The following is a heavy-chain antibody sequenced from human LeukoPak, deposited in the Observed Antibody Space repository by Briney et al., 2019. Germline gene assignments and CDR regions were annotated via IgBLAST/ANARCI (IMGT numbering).Heavy chain of an antibody. CDR1: GGSISSYY. V-gene: IGHV4-59*01. CDR3: ARVGMATITYYYYYYMDV. J-gene: IGHJ6*03. CDR2: IYYSGST. D-gene: IGHD5-24*01. Sequence: SETLSLTCTVSGGSISSYYWSWIRQPPGKGLEWIGYIYYSGSTNYDPSLKSRVTISVDTSKNQFSLKLSSVTAADTAVYYCARVGMATITYYYYYYMDVWGKGTTVTISS.